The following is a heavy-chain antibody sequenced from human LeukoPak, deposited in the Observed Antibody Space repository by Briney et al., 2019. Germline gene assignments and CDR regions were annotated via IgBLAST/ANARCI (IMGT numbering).Heavy chain of an antibody. CDR1: GFIFSSYG. CDR2: IRHDGSDK. Sequence: GGSLRLSCAASGFIFSSYGMHWARQAPGKGLEWVAFIRHDGSDKYYADSVKGRFTLSRDNSKITLNLQMNSLRAEDTAVYYCARDPTFWGQGTLVTVSS. V-gene: IGHV3-30*02. CDR3: ARDPTF. J-gene: IGHJ4*02.